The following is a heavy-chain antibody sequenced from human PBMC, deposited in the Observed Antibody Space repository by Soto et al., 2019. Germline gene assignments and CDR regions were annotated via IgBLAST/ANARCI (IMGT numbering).Heavy chain of an antibody. Sequence: QVQLQESGPGLVRPSGTLSLTCDVSGDSISSFNWWSWVRQPPGKGLEWIGEMYHSGSTNYNPSLMSRVTISVDKSNNQFFLDLTSVTAADTAVYFCARLHMIAFGGHVYRPFDMWGQGRMVTVSS. D-gene: IGHD3-16*01. V-gene: IGHV4-4*02. CDR1: GDSISSFNW. CDR3: ARLHMIAFGGHVYRPFDM. CDR2: MYHSGST. J-gene: IGHJ3*02.